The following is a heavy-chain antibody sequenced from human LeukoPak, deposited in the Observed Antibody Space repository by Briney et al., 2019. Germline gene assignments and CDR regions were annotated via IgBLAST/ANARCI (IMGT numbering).Heavy chain of an antibody. Sequence: QPGGSLRLSCAASGFTFDDYAMHWVRQAPGKGLEWVSGISWNSGSIGYADSVKGRFTISRDNAKNSLYLQMNSLRVEDTAVYFCARDGEFWGQGILVTVSS. J-gene: IGHJ4*02. V-gene: IGHV3-9*01. CDR3: ARDGEF. CDR2: ISWNSGSI. D-gene: IGHD3-10*01. CDR1: GFTFDDYA.